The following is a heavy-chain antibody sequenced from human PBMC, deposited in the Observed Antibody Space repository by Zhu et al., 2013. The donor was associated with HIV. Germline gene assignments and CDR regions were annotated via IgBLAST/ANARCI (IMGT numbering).Heavy chain of an antibody. J-gene: IGHJ4*02. CDR3: ARDHNSGYYSYFDY. Sequence: QVQLVQSGAEVKKPGSSVKVSCKSSGGTFTTYPISWVRQAPGQGLEWMGGIIPIFGTPNYAQKFQDRVTITADESTGTAYMQLSSLRSEDTAVYYCARDHNSGYYSYFDYWGQGTLVTVSS. CDR1: GGTFTTYP. D-gene: IGHD3-22*01. V-gene: IGHV1-69*01. CDR2: IIPIFGTP.